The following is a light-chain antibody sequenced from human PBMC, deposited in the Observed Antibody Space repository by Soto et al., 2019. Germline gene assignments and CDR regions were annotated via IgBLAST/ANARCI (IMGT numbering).Light chain of an antibody. J-gene: IGKJ5*01. CDR3: QQANSFPIT. CDR1: QDISSW. CDR2: ATS. Sequence: DILMRQSPSSVSASVGDRVTIACRASQDISSWLAWYQQTPGRVPKLLIYATSKLQPGVPTRFSGSGSGTNFTLTISSLHPADFATYYCQQANSFPITFGQGTRLEIK. V-gene: IGKV1-12*01.